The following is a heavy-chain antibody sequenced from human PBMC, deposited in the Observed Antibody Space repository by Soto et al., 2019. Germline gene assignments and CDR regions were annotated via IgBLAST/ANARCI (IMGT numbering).Heavy chain of an antibody. CDR2: TIPMFGAA. Sequence: QVQLLQSGPEMKTPGSSVKVSCKASGGDFSTLAINWVRQAPGQGLEWMGGTIPMFGAAKYAQKFQHRVKITTDESTTTVDMEIIGVTPEDTAMYYCAKVAYPDYCLDPWGQGTLVTVST. J-gene: IGHJ5*02. V-gene: IGHV1-69*01. CDR1: GGDFSTLA. D-gene: IGHD2-15*01. CDR3: AKVAYPDYCLDP.